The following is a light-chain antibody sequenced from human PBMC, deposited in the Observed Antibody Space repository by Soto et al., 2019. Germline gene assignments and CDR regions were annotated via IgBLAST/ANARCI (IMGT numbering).Light chain of an antibody. V-gene: IGKV1-9*01. Sequence: IQLTQSPSSLSASVGDRVTVTCRASQDISSCLAWYQQIPGKAPKLLIYAASTLQSGVPSRFSGSGAGTDFTLTIRGLQPEDFATYCCQQFNSYSYTFGRGTKLDVK. CDR3: QQFNSYSYT. CDR1: QDISSC. J-gene: IGKJ2*01. CDR2: AAS.